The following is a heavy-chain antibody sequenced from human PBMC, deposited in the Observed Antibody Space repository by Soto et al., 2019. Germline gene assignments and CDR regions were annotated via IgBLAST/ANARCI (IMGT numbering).Heavy chain of an antibody. CDR2: IHPSDSDT. CDR3: SRQAVAGTSPPDY. CDR1: GYKFNTYW. J-gene: IGHJ4*02. Sequence: PGESLKISCKGSGYKFNTYWIAWVRQMPGKGLEWMGIIHPSDSDTRFSPSFQGLVNMSVDKSISTAYLQWSGLKASDTAMYYCSRQAVAGTSPPDYWGQGTLVTVSS. D-gene: IGHD6-19*01. V-gene: IGHV5-51*01.